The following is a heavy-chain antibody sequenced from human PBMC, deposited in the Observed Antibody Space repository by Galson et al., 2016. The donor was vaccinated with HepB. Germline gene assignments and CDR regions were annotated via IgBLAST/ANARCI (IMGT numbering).Heavy chain of an antibody. D-gene: IGHD3-22*01. CDR2: IHLAGRDI. CDR3: TKHEVRTHDY. V-gene: IGHV3-23*01. CDR1: GFTFSKYA. Sequence: SLRLSCAASGFTFSKYALSWVRQAPGKGLEWISAIHLAGRDIYYSDSVRGRFTISREDSNNMLYLQMNNLRDEDTAVYYCTKHEVRTHDYWGQGTLVTVSS. J-gene: IGHJ4*02.